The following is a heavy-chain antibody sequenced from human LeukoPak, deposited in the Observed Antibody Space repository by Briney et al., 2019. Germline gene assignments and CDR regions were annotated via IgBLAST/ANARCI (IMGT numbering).Heavy chain of an antibody. D-gene: IGHD3-9*01. CDR1: GGSFSGYY. V-gene: IGHV4-34*01. Sequence: PSETLSLTCAVYGGSFSGYYWSWIRQPPGKGLEWIGEIHHSGSTNYNPSLKSRVTISVDTSKNQFSLKLSSVTAADTAVYYCARTTYDILTGYRYFDYWGQGTLVTVSS. J-gene: IGHJ4*02. CDR3: ARTTYDILTGYRYFDY. CDR2: IHHSGST.